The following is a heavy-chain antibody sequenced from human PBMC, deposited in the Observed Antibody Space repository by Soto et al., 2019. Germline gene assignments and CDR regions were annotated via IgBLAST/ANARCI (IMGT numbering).Heavy chain of an antibody. CDR3: ARDGLVSRYYYYYLDV. J-gene: IGHJ6*03. CDR1: GFTVSSNY. Sequence: TGGSLRLSCAASGFTVSSNYMSWVRQAPGKGLEWVSVIYSDGSTYYADSVKGRFTISRDNSKNTLYLQMNSLRAEDTAVYYCARDGLVSRYYYYYLDVWGKGTTVTVSS. D-gene: IGHD3-10*01. V-gene: IGHV3-66*01. CDR2: IYSDGST.